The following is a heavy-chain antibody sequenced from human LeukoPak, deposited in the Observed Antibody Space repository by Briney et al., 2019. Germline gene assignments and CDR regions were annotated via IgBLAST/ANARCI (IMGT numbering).Heavy chain of an antibody. D-gene: IGHD2-15*01. V-gene: IGHV3-21*01. J-gene: IGHJ3*01. CDR1: GFTFRTFS. CDR3: ARLGYCSGGSCYPKSGAFDV. Sequence: GGSPRLSCAASGFTFRTFSMNWVRQAPGRGLEWVSSISSTSHYIFYADSVKGRFSISRDNAKNSLYLQMDSLRAEDTAVYYCARLGYCSGGSCYPKSGAFDVWGHGTMVTVSS. CDR2: ISSTSHYI.